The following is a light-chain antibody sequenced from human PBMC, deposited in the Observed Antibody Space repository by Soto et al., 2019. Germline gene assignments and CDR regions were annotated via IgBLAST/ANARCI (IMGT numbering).Light chain of an antibody. J-gene: IGKJ2*01. CDR1: QSVSSIY. CDR2: RAS. V-gene: IGKV3-20*01. CDR3: PQYGGSLPYT. Sequence: EIVLTQSPGTLSLSPGERATLSCRARQSVSSIYLAWYQQKPGQAPRLLIYRASSRATGIPERLSGSGSGTDVTITSSRLEPEDFALYYLPQYGGSLPYTFGQGTKLQIK.